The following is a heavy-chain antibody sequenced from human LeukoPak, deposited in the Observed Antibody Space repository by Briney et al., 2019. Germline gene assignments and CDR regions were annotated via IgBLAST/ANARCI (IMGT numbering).Heavy chain of an antibody. CDR1: GFTFSSYG. V-gene: IGHV3-33*01. CDR2: IWYDGSNI. D-gene: IGHD3-22*01. Sequence: GRSLRLACAASGFTFSSYGMHWVRQAPGKGLEWVAGIWYDGSNIYYADSVQGRFAISRDNSKNRLYLQMNRLRAEDTAVYYCASQYYDSSGYYNWGQGTLVTVSS. CDR3: ASQYYDSSGYYN. J-gene: IGHJ4*02.